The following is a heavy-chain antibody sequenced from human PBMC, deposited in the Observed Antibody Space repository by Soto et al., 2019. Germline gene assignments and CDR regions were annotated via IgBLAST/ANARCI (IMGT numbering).Heavy chain of an antibody. V-gene: IGHV4-34*01. J-gene: IGHJ4*02. Sequence: SETLSLTCAVYGGSFSGYYWSWIRQPPGKGLEWIGEINHSGSTNYNPSLKSRVTISVDTSKNQFSLKLSSVTAADTAVYYCARGNYDLWSGYFDYWGQGTLVTVSS. CDR3: ARGNYDLWSGYFDY. D-gene: IGHD3-3*01. CDR1: GGSFSGYY. CDR2: INHSGST.